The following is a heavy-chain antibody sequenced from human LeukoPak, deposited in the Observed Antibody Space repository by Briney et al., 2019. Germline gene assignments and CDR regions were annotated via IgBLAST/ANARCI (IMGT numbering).Heavy chain of an antibody. CDR1: GYSISSGYY. CDR3: ARLGARNAFDI. CDR2: IYHSGST. J-gene: IGHJ3*02. Sequence: SETLSLTCAMSGYSISSGYYWGWVRQPPGKRVEWIGIIYHSGSTFFNPSLKSRVTISVDTSKNHLSLKLSSVTAADTAVYYCARLGARNAFDIWGQGTVVTVSS. V-gene: IGHV4-38-2*01.